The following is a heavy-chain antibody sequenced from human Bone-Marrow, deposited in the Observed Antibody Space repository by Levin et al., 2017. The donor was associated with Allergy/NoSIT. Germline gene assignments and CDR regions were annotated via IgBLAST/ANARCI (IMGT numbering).Heavy chain of an antibody. CDR1: GFSFSSYS. J-gene: IGHJ4*02. D-gene: IGHD4/OR15-4a*01. V-gene: IGHV3-21*01. CDR2: ISNSGSYT. CDR3: ATNKVLYPMTHYKY. Sequence: GGSLRLSCVTSGFSFSSYSVTWVRQAPGRGLEWVSSISNSGSYTHYADSVKGRFTISRDNTKNSLYLQMDSLRSEDTAIYYCATNKVLYPMTHYKYWGQGTLVTVSS.